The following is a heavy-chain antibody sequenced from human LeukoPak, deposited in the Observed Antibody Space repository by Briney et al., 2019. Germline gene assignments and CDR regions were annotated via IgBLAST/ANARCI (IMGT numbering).Heavy chain of an antibody. Sequence: SETLSLTCTVSGGSISSPSNPWGWIRQPPGKGLEWFGSFYYSDTTYYNPSFKSRVTISVDASKNQFSLKLSSVTAADTAVYYCARHTYWGYQVSWGQGSLVIVSS. V-gene: IGHV4-39*01. CDR3: ARHTYWGYQVS. CDR2: FYYSDTT. D-gene: IGHD2-8*02. J-gene: IGHJ5*02. CDR1: GGSISSPSNP.